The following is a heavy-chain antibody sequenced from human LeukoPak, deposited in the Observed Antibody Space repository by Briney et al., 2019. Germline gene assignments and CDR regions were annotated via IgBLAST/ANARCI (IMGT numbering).Heavy chain of an antibody. CDR1: GFTFSSYA. Sequence: GGSLRLSCAASGFTFSSYAMSWVRQAPGKGLEWVSAISGSGGNTYYADSVKGRFTISRDNSKNTLYLQMNSLRAEDTAVYHCAKDDRVDGNYYSIFDQWGQGTLVTVSS. J-gene: IGHJ4*02. CDR2: ISGSGGNT. CDR3: AKDDRVDGNYYSIFDQ. V-gene: IGHV3-23*01. D-gene: IGHD3-10*01.